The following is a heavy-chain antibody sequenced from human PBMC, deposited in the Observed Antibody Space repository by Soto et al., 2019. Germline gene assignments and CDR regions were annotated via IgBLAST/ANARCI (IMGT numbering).Heavy chain of an antibody. CDR1: GFTFSDYY. D-gene: IGHD2-21*02. CDR2: ISSSSSYT. CDR3: AREAYCGGDCPGAFDI. Sequence: QVQLVESGGGLVKPGGSLRLSCAASGFTFSDYYMSWIRQAPGKGLEWVSYISSSSSYTNYADSVKGRFTISRDNAKNSLYLQMNSLRAEDTAVYYCAREAYCGGDCPGAFDIWGQGTMVTVSS. J-gene: IGHJ3*02. V-gene: IGHV3-11*06.